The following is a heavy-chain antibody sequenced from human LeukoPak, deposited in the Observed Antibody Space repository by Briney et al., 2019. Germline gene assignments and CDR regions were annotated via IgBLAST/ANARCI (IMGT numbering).Heavy chain of an antibody. CDR3: ASQKQGDTAMVIYHYYMDV. CDR2: IYYSGST. Sequence: PSETLSLTCTVSGGSISSSNYYWGWIRQPPGKGLEWIGSIYYSGSTYYNPSLKSRVTISVDTSKNQFSLKLSSVTATDTAVYYCASQKQGDTAMVIYHYYMDVWGKGTTVTVSS. D-gene: IGHD5-18*01. J-gene: IGHJ6*03. CDR1: GGSISSSNYY. V-gene: IGHV4-39*01.